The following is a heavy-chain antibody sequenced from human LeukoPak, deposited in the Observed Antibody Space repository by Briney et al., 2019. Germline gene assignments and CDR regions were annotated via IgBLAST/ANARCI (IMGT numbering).Heavy chain of an antibody. CDR3: ARGPNYYDSSGFHYRD. CDR1: GYTFTSYG. V-gene: IGHV1-18*01. D-gene: IGHD3-22*01. Sequence: GASVKVSCKASGYTFTSYGINWVRQAPGQGLEWMGWISAYNGNTNYAQKLQGRVTMTTDTSTSTAYMELRSLRSDDTAVYYCARGPNYYDSSGFHYRDWGQGTLVTVSS. CDR2: ISAYNGNT. J-gene: IGHJ4*02.